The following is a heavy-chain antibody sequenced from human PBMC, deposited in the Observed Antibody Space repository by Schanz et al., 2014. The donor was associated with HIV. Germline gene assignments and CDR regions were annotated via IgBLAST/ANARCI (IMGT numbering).Heavy chain of an antibody. CDR3: ARTYTGDWSTGAD. J-gene: IGHJ4*02. CDR1: GYTFTDAY. CDR2: IIPIFDTT. Sequence: QVQLVQSGAEMKKPGASVTVSCKASGYTFTDAYMHWVRQAPGHGLEWMGGIIPIFDTTNYAQKFQGRVTITADKSTSTVYMDLSSLRSEDTAVYYCARTYTGDWSTGADWGQGTLVTVSS. V-gene: IGHV1-69*06. D-gene: IGHD2-21*02.